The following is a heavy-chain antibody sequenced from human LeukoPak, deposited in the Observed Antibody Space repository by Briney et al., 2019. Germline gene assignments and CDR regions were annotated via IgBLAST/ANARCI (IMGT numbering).Heavy chain of an antibody. CDR3: AGGPGLTSLDP. CDR1: TTSVNSYF. D-gene: IGHD4/OR15-4a*01. CDR2: IYPTGTT. J-gene: IGHJ5*02. Sequence: PSETLSLTCTVSTTSVNSYFWGWVRLPAGKGLEWLGRIYPTGTTYYNPSLKSRLTLSIETSKNQFSLTLRSATAADTAVYYCAGGPGLTSLDPWGHGTLVTVSS. V-gene: IGHV4-4*07.